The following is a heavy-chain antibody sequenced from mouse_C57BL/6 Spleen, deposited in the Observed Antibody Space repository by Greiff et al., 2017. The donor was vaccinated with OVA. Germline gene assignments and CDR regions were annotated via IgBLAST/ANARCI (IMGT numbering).Heavy chain of an antibody. J-gene: IGHJ3*01. CDR2: ISYDGSN. V-gene: IGHV3-6*01. CDR1: GYSITSGYY. Sequence: VQLKESGPGLVKPSQSLSLTCSVTGYSITSGYYWNWIRQVPGNKLEWMGYISYDGSNNYNPSLKNRNSITRDTSKNQFFLKLNSVTTEDTATYYCARGEGAWFAYWGQGTLVTVSA. CDR3: ARGEGAWFAY.